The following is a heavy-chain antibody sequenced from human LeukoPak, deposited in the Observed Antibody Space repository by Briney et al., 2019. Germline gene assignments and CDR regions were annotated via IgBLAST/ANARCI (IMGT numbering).Heavy chain of an antibody. CDR1: GGSISSYY. Sequence: PSETLSLTCTVSGGSISSYYWSWIRQPPGKGLEWIGYIDYSGSTYYNPSLKSRVTISVDTSKNQFSLKLSSVTAADTAVYYCARGTYYDFWSGYFSTGPPDAFDIWGQGTMVTVSS. CDR2: IDYSGST. CDR3: ARGTYYDFWSGYFSTGPPDAFDI. V-gene: IGHV4-59*12. D-gene: IGHD3-3*01. J-gene: IGHJ3*02.